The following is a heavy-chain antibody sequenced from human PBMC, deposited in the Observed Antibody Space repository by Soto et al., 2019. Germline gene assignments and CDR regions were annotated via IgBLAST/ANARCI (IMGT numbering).Heavy chain of an antibody. V-gene: IGHV3-74*01. J-gene: IGHJ4*02. CDR1: GFTFSNYW. D-gene: IGHD1-26*01. Sequence: GGSLRLSCAASGFTFSNYWMHWVRQAPGKGLVWVSRINSDESSTSYADSVKGRFTISRDNAKNTLYLQMNSLRAEDTAVYYCARDQRSYYRGVDYWGQGTLVTVSS. CDR3: ARDQRSYYRGVDY. CDR2: INSDESST.